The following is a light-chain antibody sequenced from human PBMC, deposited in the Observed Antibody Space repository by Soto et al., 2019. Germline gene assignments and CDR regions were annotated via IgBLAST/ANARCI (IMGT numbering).Light chain of an antibody. CDR1: SSDVGAYNY. CDR2: DVA. V-gene: IGLV2-14*03. J-gene: IGLJ1*01. Sequence: QSALTQPASVSGSPGQSITISCTGTSSDVGAYNYVSWYQHHPGKAPKLMLYDVANRPSGVSNRFSGSKSGNTASLTISGPQAEDEADYSCNSYTSSSTYFFGTGPKAPVL. CDR3: NSYTSSSTYF.